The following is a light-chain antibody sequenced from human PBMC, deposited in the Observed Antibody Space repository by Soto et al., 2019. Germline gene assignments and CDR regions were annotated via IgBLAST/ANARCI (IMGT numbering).Light chain of an antibody. V-gene: IGKV3-20*01. Sequence: EIVLTQSPGTLSLSPGERSTVACVSSQSVSGNYLAWYQQKPGQAPSLLMHGASSRVTGIPERFSGSGSGTDFTLTISRLEPEDFAVYFCQQYGSSPRTFGQGTKVDIK. J-gene: IGKJ1*01. CDR3: QQYGSSPRT. CDR2: GAS. CDR1: QSVSGNY.